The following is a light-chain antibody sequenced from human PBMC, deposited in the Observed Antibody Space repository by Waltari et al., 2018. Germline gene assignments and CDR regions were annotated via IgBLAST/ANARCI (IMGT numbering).Light chain of an antibody. CDR2: GAS. J-gene: IGKJ5*01. CDR3: QQLNSYPIT. V-gene: IGKV1-9*01. Sequence: DIQLTQSPSFLSASVGDRVTINCRASQGISSYLAWYQQKPGKAPNLLIYGASTLQSGVPSRFSGSGSGTEFTLTISSLQPEDFATYYCQQLNSYPITFGQGTRLEIK. CDR1: QGISSY.